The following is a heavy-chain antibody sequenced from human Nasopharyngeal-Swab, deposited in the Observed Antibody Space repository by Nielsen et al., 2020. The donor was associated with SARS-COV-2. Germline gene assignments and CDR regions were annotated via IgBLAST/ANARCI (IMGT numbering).Heavy chain of an antibody. D-gene: IGHD1-26*01. J-gene: IGHJ6*01. CDR2: IDPSDSYT. CDR3: ARGRPSSGSSAYYYYGMDV. Sequence: KVSCKGSGYTFTSYWISWVRQMPGKGLEWMGRIDPSDSYTNYSPSFQGHVTISVDKSISTAYLQWSSLKASDTAMYYCARGRPSSGSSAYYYYGMDVWGQGTTVTVSS. V-gene: IGHV5-10-1*01. CDR1: GYTFTSYW.